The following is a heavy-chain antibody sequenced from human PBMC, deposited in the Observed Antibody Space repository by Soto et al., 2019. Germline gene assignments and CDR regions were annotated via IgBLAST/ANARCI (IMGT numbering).Heavy chain of an antibody. CDR2: VSYDGSDS. J-gene: IGHJ3*01. D-gene: IGHD3-3*01. V-gene: IGHV3-30*03. CDR1: GFSFSRYW. Sequence: GGSLRLSCAASGFSFSRYWIHWVRQAPGKGLEWVGIVSYDGSDSYYADSVKGRFTISRDNTNKTMSLQMNSLRTEDTALYYCATFGIYDFWSGYLHRDAFDVWGQGTMVTVSS. CDR3: ATFGIYDFWSGYLHRDAFDV.